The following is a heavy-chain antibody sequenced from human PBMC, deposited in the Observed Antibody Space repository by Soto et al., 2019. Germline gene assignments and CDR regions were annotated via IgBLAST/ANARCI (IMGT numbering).Heavy chain of an antibody. V-gene: IGHV1-2*02. J-gene: IGHJ4*02. Sequence: ASVKVSYKASGYTFTGYYMHWVRQAPGQGLEWMGWINPNSGGTNYAQKFQGRVTMTTDTSTSTAYMELRSLRSDDTAVYYCARDLSGNPGYWGQGTLVTVSS. D-gene: IGHD2-15*01. CDR3: ARDLSGNPGY. CDR2: INPNSGGT. CDR1: GYTFTGYY.